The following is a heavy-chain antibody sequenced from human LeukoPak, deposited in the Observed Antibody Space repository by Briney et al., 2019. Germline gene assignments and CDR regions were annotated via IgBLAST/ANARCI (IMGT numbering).Heavy chain of an antibody. CDR3: ARDERLDNSYGMDV. Sequence: GGSLRLSCAASGFTFSSYSMNWVRQAPGKGLEWVSYISTSSSTIYYADSVKGRFTISRDNAKNSLYLQMNSLRAEDTAVYHCARDERLDNSYGMDVWGQGTTVTVSS. CDR2: ISTSSSTI. V-gene: IGHV3-48*04. J-gene: IGHJ6*02. CDR1: GFTFSSYS. D-gene: IGHD1-1*01.